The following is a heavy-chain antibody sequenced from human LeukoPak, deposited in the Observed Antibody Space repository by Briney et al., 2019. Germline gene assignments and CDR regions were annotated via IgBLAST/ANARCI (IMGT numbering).Heavy chain of an antibody. CDR1: GSTFSSYG. Sequence: GGSLRLSCAASGSTFSSYGMNWVRQAPGKGLEWVSGIGAGGTFTYYADSVKGRFTISRDNSKNTLYLQMNSLRAEDTAVYYCAKVPYSYGSGYFFDYWGQGTLVTVSS. J-gene: IGHJ4*02. D-gene: IGHD5-18*01. V-gene: IGHV3-23*01. CDR3: AKVPYSYGSGYFFDY. CDR2: IGAGGTFT.